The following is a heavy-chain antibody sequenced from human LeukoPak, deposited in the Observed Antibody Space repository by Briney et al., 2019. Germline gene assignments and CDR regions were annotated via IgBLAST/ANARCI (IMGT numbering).Heavy chain of an antibody. J-gene: IGHJ4*02. CDR1: GGSISSYY. CDR2: IHYRGST. D-gene: IGHD5-18*01. Sequence: SETLSLTCTVSGGSISSYYWSWIRQSPGEGLEWIGYIHYRGSTNYNPSLKSRVTISVDTSKNQFSLKLSSLTAADTAVYYCARSVLGYSYGLHIDYWGQGTLVTVSS. CDR3: ARSVLGYSYGLHIDY. V-gene: IGHV4-59*01.